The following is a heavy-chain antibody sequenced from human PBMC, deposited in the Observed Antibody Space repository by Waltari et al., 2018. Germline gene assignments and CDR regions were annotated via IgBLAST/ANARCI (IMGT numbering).Heavy chain of an antibody. V-gene: IGHV3-21*01. CDR2: ISSSSSYI. D-gene: IGHD3-10*01. CDR3: ARGVVQGVISYYFDY. J-gene: IGHJ4*02. Sequence: CAASGFTFSSYSMNWVRQAPGKGLEWVSSISSSSSYIYYADSVKGRFTISRDNAKNSLYLQMNSLRAEDTAVYYCARGVVQGVISYYFDYWGQGTLVTVSS. CDR1: GFTFSSYS.